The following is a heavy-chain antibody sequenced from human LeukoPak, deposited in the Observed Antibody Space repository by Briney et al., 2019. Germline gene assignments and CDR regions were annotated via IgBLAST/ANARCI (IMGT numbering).Heavy chain of an antibody. V-gene: IGHV3-21*06. J-gene: IGHJ4*02. D-gene: IGHD1-26*01. Sequence: GGSLRLSCAASGFTFSSYSMNWVRQAPGKGLEWVSSISSSSSFINYADSLRSRFTISRDNAKNSLYLQMNSLRVEDTAVFYCARDPDLNTGTFFDYWGQGTLVTVSS. CDR2: ISSSSSFI. CDR3: ARDPDLNTGTFFDY. CDR1: GFTFSSYS.